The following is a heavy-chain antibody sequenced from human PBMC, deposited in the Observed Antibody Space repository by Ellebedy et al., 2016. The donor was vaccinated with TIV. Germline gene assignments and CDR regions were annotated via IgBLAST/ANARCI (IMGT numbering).Heavy chain of an antibody. D-gene: IGHD6-19*01. CDR3: AGDPPNSGWQLAY. CDR1: GFTFSSHA. Sequence: PGGSLRLSCAASGFTFSSHAMHWVRQAPAKGLEWVGVIWYDGSNKDYADSVKGRFTISRDNSKNTLYLQMTSLRVEDTAVYYCAGDPPNSGWQLAYWGQGALVTVSS. J-gene: IGHJ4*02. CDR2: IWYDGSNK. V-gene: IGHV3-33*01.